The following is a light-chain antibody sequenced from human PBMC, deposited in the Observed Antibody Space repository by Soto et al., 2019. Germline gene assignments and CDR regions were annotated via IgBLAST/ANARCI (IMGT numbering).Light chain of an antibody. CDR3: QQYGSSPPIT. CDR2: GAS. J-gene: IGKJ5*01. V-gene: IGKV3-20*01. Sequence: EIVLTQSPGTLSLSPGERATLSCRASQSVSSSYLAWYQQKPGQAHRHLIYGASSRATGIPDRFSGSGSGTDFTLTISRLEPEDFAGYYCQQYGSSPPITFGQGTRLEIQ. CDR1: QSVSSSY.